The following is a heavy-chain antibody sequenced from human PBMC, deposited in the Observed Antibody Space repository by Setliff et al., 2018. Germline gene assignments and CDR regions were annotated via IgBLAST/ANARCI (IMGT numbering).Heavy chain of an antibody. J-gene: IGHJ6*02. Sequence: ETLSLTCPVSGGSIINSYYWSWIRQPAGRGLEWIGRISTSGNTNYNPSLKSRVTVSLDTSKNQFSLKLTSMTAADTAVYYCARDQWVRSPPLYFSYSMDVWGQGTTVTVSS. CDR3: ARDQWVRSPPLYFSYSMDV. D-gene: IGHD5-12*01. CDR2: ISTSGNT. CDR1: GGSIINSYY. V-gene: IGHV4-4*07.